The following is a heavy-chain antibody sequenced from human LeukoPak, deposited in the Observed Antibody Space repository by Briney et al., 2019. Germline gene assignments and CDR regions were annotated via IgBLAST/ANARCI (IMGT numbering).Heavy chain of an antibody. CDR3: ARAGKYETHYYYYGMDV. CDR2: IYTSGST. CDR1: GGSISSYY. J-gene: IGHJ6*02. Sequence: PSETLSPTCTVSGGSISSYYWSWIRQPAGKGLEWIGRIYTSGSTNYNPSLKSRVTMSVDTSKNQFSLKLSSVTAADTAVYYCARAGKYETHYYYYGMDVWGQGTTVTVSS. D-gene: IGHD3-3*01. V-gene: IGHV4-4*07.